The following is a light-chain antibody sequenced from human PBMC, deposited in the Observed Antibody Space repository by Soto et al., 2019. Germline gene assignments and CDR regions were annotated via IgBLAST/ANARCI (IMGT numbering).Light chain of an antibody. V-gene: IGLV2-14*01. CDR1: SSDVGGYNY. CDR2: EVS. Sequence: QSVLTQPASVSGSPGQSITISCTGTSSDVGGYNYVSWYQQHPGKAPKLMIYEVSNRPSGVSNLFSGSKSGNTASLTISGLQAEDDADYYCSSYTRNSTLVFGGGTKLTVL. J-gene: IGLJ2*01. CDR3: SSYTRNSTLV.